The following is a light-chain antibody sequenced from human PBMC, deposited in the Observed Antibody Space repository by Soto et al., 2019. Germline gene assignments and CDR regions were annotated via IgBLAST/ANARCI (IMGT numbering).Light chain of an antibody. CDR2: DAS. J-gene: IGKJ1*01. CDR3: QQYNSYAWT. CDR1: QSISCW. V-gene: IGKV1-5*01. Sequence: DIQMTQSPSTLSASVGDRVTITCRASQSISCWLAWYQQKPGKAPKLLIYDASSLESGVPSRFSGSGSGTEFTLTISSLQPDDFATYYCQQYNSYAWTFGQGTKVEI.